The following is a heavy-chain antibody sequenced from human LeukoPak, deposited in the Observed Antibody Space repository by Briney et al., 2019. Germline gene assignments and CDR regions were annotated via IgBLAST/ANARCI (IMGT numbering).Heavy chain of an antibody. D-gene: IGHD2-8*01. CDR2: ISGSGGST. CDR3: AKDGYCANGVCTSQIDY. J-gene: IGHJ4*02. CDR1: GFTFSSYA. V-gene: IGHV3-23*01. Sequence: GGSLRLSCAASGFTFSSYAMSWVRQAPGKGLEWVSVISGSGGSTYYADSVKDRSTISRDNSKNTLYLQMNSLRAEDTAVYYCAKDGYCANGVCTSQIDYWGQGTLVTVSS.